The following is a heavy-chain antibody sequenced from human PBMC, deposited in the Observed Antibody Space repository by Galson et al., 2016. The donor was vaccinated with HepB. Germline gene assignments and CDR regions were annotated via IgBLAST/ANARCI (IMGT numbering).Heavy chain of an antibody. D-gene: IGHD6-13*01. CDR2: MSYDASNE. CDR3: AREQQLAFDAFDL. V-gene: IGHV3-33*05. CDR1: GLSFDSYA. J-gene: IGHJ3*01. Sequence: SLRLSCAASGLSFDSYAMHWVRQAPGKGLEWVAGMSYDASNEYYLESVKGRFTISRDNPKKTLVLQMNGLRGEDTALYFCAREQQLAFDAFDLWGHGTMVTVSS.